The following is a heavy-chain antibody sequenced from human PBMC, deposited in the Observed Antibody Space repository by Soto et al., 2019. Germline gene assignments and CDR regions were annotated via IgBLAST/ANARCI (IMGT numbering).Heavy chain of an antibody. V-gene: IGHV3-23*01. CDR3: ARGASRFFEWVTD. Sequence: GGSLRLSCAASGFTFSSDAMSWVRQAPGKGLEWVSGITKSGDNTYYADSAKGRFTISRDNSKSTVFLQMSSLRAEDTAVYYCARGASRFFEWVTDWGQGTLVTVSS. CDR2: ITKSGDNT. J-gene: IGHJ4*02. D-gene: IGHD3-3*01. CDR1: GFTFSSDA.